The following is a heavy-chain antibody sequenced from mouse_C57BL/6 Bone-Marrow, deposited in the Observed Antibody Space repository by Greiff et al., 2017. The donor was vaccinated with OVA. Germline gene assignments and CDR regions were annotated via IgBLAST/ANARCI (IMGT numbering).Heavy chain of an antibody. CDR3: AAITTVVATDAMDY. J-gene: IGHJ4*01. CDR1: GFNIKDYY. CDR2: IDPEDGET. Sequence: VQLKQPGAELVKPGASVKLSCTASGFNIKDYYMHWVKQRTEQGLEWIGRIDPEDGETKYAPKFQGKATITADTSSNTAYLQLSSLTSEDTAVYYCAAITTVVATDAMDYWGQGTSVTVSS. D-gene: IGHD1-1*01. V-gene: IGHV14-2*01.